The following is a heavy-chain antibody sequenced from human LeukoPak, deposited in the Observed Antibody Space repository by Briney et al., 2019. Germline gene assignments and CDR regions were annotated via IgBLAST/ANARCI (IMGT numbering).Heavy chain of an antibody. D-gene: IGHD4-17*01. CDR1: GFTFSSYW. CDR2: IKPDGSEK. V-gene: IGHV3-7*03. J-gene: IGHJ4*02. Sequence: PGGSLRLTCAASGFTFSSYWMSWVRQSPGKGLEWVANIKPDGSEKYFMDSVKGRFTISRDNAKNSLYLQMNSLRAEDTALYYCARFEYDYGDHSHLDYWGQGTLVTVSS. CDR3: ARFEYDYGDHSHLDY.